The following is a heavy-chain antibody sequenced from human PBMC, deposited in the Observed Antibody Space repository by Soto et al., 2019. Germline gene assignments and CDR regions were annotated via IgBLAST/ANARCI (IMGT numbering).Heavy chain of an antibody. CDR3: TRQGIQLKGSFDY. V-gene: IGHV3-73*01. CDR2: IRSKANSYAT. J-gene: IGHJ4*02. CDR1: GFTFSGSA. Sequence: GGSLRLSCAASGFTFSGSAMHWVRQASGKGLEWVGRIRSKANSYATAYAASVKGRFTISRDDSKNTAYLQMNSLKTEDTAVYYCTRQGIQLKGSFDYWGQGTLVTVSS. D-gene: IGHD5-18*01.